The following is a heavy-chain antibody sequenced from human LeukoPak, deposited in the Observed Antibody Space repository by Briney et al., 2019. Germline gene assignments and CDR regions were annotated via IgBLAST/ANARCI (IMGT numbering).Heavy chain of an antibody. CDR3: ASSQVFSSGWYLIDY. D-gene: IGHD6-19*01. J-gene: IGHJ4*02. V-gene: IGHV1-2*02. Sequence: GASVKVSCKASGYTFTGYYMHWVRQAPGQGLEWMGWINPNSGGINYAQKFQGRVTMTRDTSISTAYMELSRLRSDDTAVYYCASSQVFSSGWYLIDYWGQGTLVTVSS. CDR1: GYTFTGYY. CDR2: INPNSGGI.